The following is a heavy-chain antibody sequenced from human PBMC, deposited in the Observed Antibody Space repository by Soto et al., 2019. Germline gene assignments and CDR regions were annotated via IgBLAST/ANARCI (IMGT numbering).Heavy chain of an antibody. CDR3: ARISVEQLVANYYYYMDV. CDR2: IYPGDSDT. V-gene: IGHV5-51*01. CDR1: GYSFTSYW. D-gene: IGHD6-13*01. Sequence: GESLKISCKGSGYSFTSYWIGWVRQMPGKGLEWMGIIYPGDSDTRYSPSFQGQVTISADKSISTAYLQWSSLKASDTAMYYCARISVEQLVANYYYYMDVWGKGTTVTVSS. J-gene: IGHJ6*03.